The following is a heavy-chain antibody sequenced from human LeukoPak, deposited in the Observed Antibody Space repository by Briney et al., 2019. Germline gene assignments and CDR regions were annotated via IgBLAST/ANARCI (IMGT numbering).Heavy chain of an antibody. V-gene: IGHV4-38-2*01. Sequence: PSETLSLTCAVSGYSIRSGHYWGWIRQSPGKGPEWIGSINHSGITEYNPPLKSRVTLSVDTSKNQFSLQLRSVTAADRALYYCARSGDYIKEGFDYWGQGTQVTVSS. CDR3: ARSGDYIKEGFDY. D-gene: IGHD3-22*01. CDR2: INHSGIT. CDR1: GYSIRSGHY. J-gene: IGHJ4*02.